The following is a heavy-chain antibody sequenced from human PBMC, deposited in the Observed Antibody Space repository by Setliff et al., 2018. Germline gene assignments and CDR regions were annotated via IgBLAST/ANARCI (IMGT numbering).Heavy chain of an antibody. Sequence: ASVKVSCKASGYTFTTYAIGWMRQAPGQGPEWMGWINTNTGNPSYAQGFTGRFVFSLDTSVSTAYLQISSLKAEDTAVYYCARASRYGTPRYRGDYYMDVWGKGTTVTV. CDR1: GYTFTTYA. CDR3: ARASRYGTPRYRGDYYMDV. D-gene: IGHD5-12*01. CDR2: INTNTGNP. J-gene: IGHJ6*03. V-gene: IGHV7-4-1*02.